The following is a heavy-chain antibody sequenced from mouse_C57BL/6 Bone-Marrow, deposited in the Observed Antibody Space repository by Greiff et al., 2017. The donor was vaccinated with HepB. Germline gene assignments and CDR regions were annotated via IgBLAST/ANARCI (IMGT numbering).Heavy chain of an antibody. V-gene: IGHV1-59*01. CDR2: IDPSDSYT. CDR3: ARADYDGVMDY. Sequence: QVHVKQPGAELVRPGTSVKLSCKASGYTFTSYWLHWVKQRPGQGLEWIGVIDPSDSYTNYNQKFKGKATLTVDTSSSTAYMQLSSLTSEDSAVYYCARADYDGVMDYWGQGTSVTVSS. CDR1: GYTFTSYW. J-gene: IGHJ4*01. D-gene: IGHD2-4*01.